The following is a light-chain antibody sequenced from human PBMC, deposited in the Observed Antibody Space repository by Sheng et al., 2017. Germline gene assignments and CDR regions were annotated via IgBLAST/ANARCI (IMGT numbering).Light chain of an antibody. Sequence: DIQMTQSPSTLSASVGDRVTITCRASQSIYNWLAWYQQKPGNAPKLLIYKASNLESGVPSRFSGSVSGTDFTLTISSLQPDDFATYYCQHYNGYPWTFGQGDPGGNQT. V-gene: IGKV1-5*03. CDR3: QHYNGYPWT. CDR2: KAS. CDR1: QSIYNW. J-gene: IGKJ1*01.